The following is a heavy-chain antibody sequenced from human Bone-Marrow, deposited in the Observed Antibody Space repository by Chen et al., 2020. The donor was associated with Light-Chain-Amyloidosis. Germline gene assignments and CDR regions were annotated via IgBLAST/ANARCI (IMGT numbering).Heavy chain of an antibody. CDR1: GFTFGIYW. D-gene: IGHD3-22*01. CDR3: ARVKHYHDSSDYYYYYGVDV. CDR2: IKQDGTEK. V-gene: IGHV3-7*01. Sequence: EVQLVESGGGLVQPGGSLRLSCAASGFTFGIYWMSWVRQAPGTGLEWVANIKQDGTEKYCAVSVKGRLTISRDNAKNSVYLEMNSLRVEDTSVYYCARVKHYHDSSDYYYYYGVDVWGQGTTVTVSS. J-gene: IGHJ6*02.